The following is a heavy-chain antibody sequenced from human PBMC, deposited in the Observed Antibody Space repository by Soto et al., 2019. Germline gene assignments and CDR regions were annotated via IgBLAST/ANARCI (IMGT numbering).Heavy chain of an antibody. D-gene: IGHD1-26*01. J-gene: IGHJ3*02. CDR3: ARGLTGSGSYYRRAFDI. CDR2: INHSGST. Sequence: SETLSLTCAVYGGSFSGYYWSWIRQPPGKGLEWIGEINHSGSTNYNPSLKSRVTISVDTSKNQFSLKLSSVTAADTAVYYCARGLTGSGSYYRRAFDIWGQGTMVTVSS. V-gene: IGHV4-34*01. CDR1: GGSFSGYY.